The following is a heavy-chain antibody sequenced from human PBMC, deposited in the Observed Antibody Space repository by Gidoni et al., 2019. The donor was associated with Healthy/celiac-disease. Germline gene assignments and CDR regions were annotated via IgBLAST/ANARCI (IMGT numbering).Heavy chain of an antibody. J-gene: IGHJ6*02. CDR2: IYTSGST. D-gene: IGHD2-2*01. CDR1: GGSISSYY. CDR3: ASGPIVVVPAAPYYYYGMDV. Sequence: QVQLQESGPGLVKPSETLSLTCTVSGGSISSYYWSWIRQPAGKGLEWIGRIYTSGSTNYNPSLKSRVTMSVDTSKNQFSLKLSSVTAADTAVYYCASGPIVVVPAAPYYYYGMDVWGQGTTVTVSS. V-gene: IGHV4-4*07.